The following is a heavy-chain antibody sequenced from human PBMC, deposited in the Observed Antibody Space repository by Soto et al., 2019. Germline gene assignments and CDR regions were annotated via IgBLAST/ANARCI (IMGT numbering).Heavy chain of an antibody. D-gene: IGHD1-26*01. V-gene: IGHV4-39*01. CDR2: IYYSGST. CDR1: GGSISSSSYY. J-gene: IGHJ6*02. Sequence: SPTLSLTCTVSGGSISSSSYYWGWIRQPPGKGLEWIGSIYYSGSTYYNPSLKSRVTISVDTSKNQFSLKLSSVTAADTAVYYCARHNEGVSGSYSFYYYGMDVWGQGTTVTVSS. CDR3: ARHNEGVSGSYSFYYYGMDV.